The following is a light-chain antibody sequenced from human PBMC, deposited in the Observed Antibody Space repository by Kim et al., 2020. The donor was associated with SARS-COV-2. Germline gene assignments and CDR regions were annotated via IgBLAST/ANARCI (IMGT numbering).Light chain of an antibody. J-gene: IGLJ1*01. CDR1: SSDVGGYNY. CDR3: CSFAGSHYV. Sequence: QSALTQPRSVSGSPGQSVTISCTGTSSDVGGYNYVSWYQQHPDKAPKLMIYDVSKRPSGVPDRFSGSKSGNTASLTISGLQAEDEADYYCCSFAGSHYVFGTGTKVTVL. CDR2: DVS. V-gene: IGLV2-11*01.